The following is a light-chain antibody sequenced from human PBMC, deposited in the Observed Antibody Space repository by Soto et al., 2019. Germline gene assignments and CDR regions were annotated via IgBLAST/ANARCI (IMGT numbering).Light chain of an antibody. CDR1: QDIAAY. CDR2: AAS. CDR3: QQAYSFPIT. J-gene: IGKJ5*01. V-gene: IGKV1D-12*01. Sequence: DIQVTQTPSSVSASVGDRVTITCRASQDIAAYLAWYQHKPGRAPELLIHAASSLQSGVPSRFSGSGSGTDFTLTINSPQPEDFATYYCQQAYSFPITFGQGTRLEI.